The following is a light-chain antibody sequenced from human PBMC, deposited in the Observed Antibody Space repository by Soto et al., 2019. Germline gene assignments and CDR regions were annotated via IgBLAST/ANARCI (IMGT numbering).Light chain of an antibody. J-gene: IGKJ5*01. CDR1: QSVSSN. CDR3: QQYNNWPPIT. CDR2: GAS. Sequence: EIVLAQSPVTLCLSPGERATLSCRSSQSVSSNLAWYQQKPGQAPRLLIYGASTRATGIPARFSGSGSGTEFTLTISSLQSEDFAVYYCQQYNNWPPITFGQGTRLEIK. V-gene: IGKV3-15*01.